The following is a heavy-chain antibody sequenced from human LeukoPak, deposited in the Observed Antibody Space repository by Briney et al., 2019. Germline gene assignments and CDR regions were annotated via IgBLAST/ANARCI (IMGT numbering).Heavy chain of an antibody. CDR1: VFTFSSYA. D-gene: IGHD1-26*01. V-gene: IGHV3-30-3*01. CDR2: ISYDGSNK. CDR3: ARDSVGTTNYFDY. Sequence: GGSLRLSCAASVFTFSSYAMHWVRQAPGKGLEWVAVISYDGSNKYYADSVKGRFNISRDNSKNTLYLQMNSLRAEDTAVYYCARDSVGTTNYFDYWGQGTLVTVSS. J-gene: IGHJ4*02.